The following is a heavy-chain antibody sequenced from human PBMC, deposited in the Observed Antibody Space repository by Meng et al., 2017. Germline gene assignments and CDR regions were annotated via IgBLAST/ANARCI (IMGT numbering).Heavy chain of an antibody. D-gene: IGHD3-10*01. CDR2: IYTSGST. V-gene: IGHV4-61*02. CDR1: GGSSSSGSYY. Sequence: GQRQKWGPGLWKPSQTLSLTCTVSGGSSSSGSYYWSWIRQPAGKGLEWIGRIYTSGSTNYNPSLKSRVTISVDTSKNQFSLKLSSVTAADTAVYYCARDRSFYGSGSYYTDYWGQGTLVTVSS. CDR3: ARDRSFYGSGSYYTDY. J-gene: IGHJ4*02.